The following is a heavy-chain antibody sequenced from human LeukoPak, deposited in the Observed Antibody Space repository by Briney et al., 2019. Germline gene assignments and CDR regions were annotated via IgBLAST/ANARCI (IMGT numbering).Heavy chain of an antibody. V-gene: IGHV4-34*01. Sequence: PSETLSLTCAVSGGSFSGYYWSWIRQPPGKGLTWIGDINYSGSTNYNPSLKSRVTISLDTSKSQFSLKLSSVTAADTAVYYCGRVYSSSSHVHAYYYYYMDVWGKGTPVSVSS. J-gene: IGHJ6*03. CDR3: GRVYSSSSHVHAYYYYYMDV. CDR2: INYSGST. D-gene: IGHD6-6*01. CDR1: GGSFSGYY.